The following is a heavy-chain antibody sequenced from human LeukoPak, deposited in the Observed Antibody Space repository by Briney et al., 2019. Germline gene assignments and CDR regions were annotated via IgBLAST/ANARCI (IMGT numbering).Heavy chain of an antibody. J-gene: IGHJ4*02. CDR3: ARAERTGGDY. Sequence: SETLSLTCTVSGASISSHYWSWIRQPPGKGLEWIGYIYHSRSTNYNPSLKSRVTISVDTSKNQFSLKLNSVTTADTAVYYCARAERTGGDYWGQGTLVTVSS. CDR1: GASISSHY. CDR2: IYHSRST. D-gene: IGHD3-16*01. V-gene: IGHV4-59*11.